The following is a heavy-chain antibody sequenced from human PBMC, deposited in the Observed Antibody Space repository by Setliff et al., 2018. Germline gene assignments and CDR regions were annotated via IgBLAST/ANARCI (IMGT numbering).Heavy chain of an antibody. D-gene: IGHD1-1*01. CDR2: IYPSDSDT. V-gene: IGHV5-51*01. Sequence: PGESLKISCQGSGYTFISYWIGWVRQVPGKGLEWMGIIYPSDSDTRYSPSFRGQVTISADKSLRTAYLQWRSLKASDTAMYYCTRLETANPWYFDLWGRGTLVTVSS. CDR3: TRLETANPWYFDL. J-gene: IGHJ2*01. CDR1: GYTFISYW.